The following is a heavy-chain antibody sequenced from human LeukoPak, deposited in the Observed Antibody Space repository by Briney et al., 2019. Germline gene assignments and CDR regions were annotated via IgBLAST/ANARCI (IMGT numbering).Heavy chain of an antibody. D-gene: IGHD6-19*01. J-gene: IGHJ4*02. Sequence: SETLSLTCAVYGGSFSGYYWSWIRQPPGKGLEWIGEINHSGSTNYNPSLKSRVTISADTSKNQFSLKLSSVTAADTAVYYCARGSPRYSSGWYNYFDYWGQGTLVTVSS. CDR3: ARGSPRYSSGWYNYFDY. CDR2: INHSGST. CDR1: GGSFSGYY. V-gene: IGHV4-34*01.